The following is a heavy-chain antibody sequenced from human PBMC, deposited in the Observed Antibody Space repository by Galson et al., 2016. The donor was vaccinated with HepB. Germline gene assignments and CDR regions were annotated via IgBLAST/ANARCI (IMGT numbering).Heavy chain of an antibody. V-gene: IGHV3-7*01. Sequence: SLRLSCAASGFTFSSYWMAWVRQAPGKGLQWVAAIKSDGSETYYVESVEGRFTISRDNAKNSGFLQMDSLRVEDTAVYYCARGIDSKREVAGKVYYYYGLDVWGQGTTVTVSS. CDR3: ARGIDSKREVAGKVYYYYGLDV. D-gene: IGHD6-19*01. J-gene: IGHJ6*02. CDR1: GFTFSSYW. CDR2: IKSDGSET.